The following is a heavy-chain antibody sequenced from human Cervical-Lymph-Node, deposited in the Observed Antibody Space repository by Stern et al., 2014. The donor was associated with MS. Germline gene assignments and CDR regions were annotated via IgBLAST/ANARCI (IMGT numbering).Heavy chain of an antibody. D-gene: IGHD1-26*01. Sequence: EVQLVESGGGLVQPGGSLRLSCAASGFTFSSYAMSWVRQAPGKGLEWVSAISGSGGSTYYADSVKGRFTISRDNSKNTLYLKMTSLRAEDRAVYYCAKGPKPRSRWELLLFDYWGQGTLVTVSS. V-gene: IGHV3-23*04. CDR3: AKGPKPRSRWELLLFDY. J-gene: IGHJ4*02. CDR2: ISGSGGST. CDR1: GFTFSSYA.